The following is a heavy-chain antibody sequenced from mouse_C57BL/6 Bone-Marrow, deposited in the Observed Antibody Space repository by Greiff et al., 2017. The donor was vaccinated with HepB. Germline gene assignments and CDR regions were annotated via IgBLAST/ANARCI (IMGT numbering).Heavy chain of an antibody. CDR2: ISSGGSYT. V-gene: IGHV5-6*01. CDR3: ARPSFAY. Sequence: EVHLVESGGDLVKPGGSLKLSCAASGFTFSSYGMSWVRQTPDKRLEWVATISSGGSYTCYPDSVKGRFTISRDNAKNTLYLQMSSLKSEDTAMYYCARPSFAYWGQGTLVTVSA. CDR1: GFTFSSYG. J-gene: IGHJ3*01.